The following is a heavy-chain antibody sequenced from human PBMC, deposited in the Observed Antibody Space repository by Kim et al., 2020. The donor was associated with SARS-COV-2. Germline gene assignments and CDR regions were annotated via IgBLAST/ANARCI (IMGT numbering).Heavy chain of an antibody. J-gene: IGHJ6*02. CDR1: GGSISSYY. CDR3: ARDTEAGQYCSSTSCYWDYYGMDV. CDR2: IYTSGST. Sequence: SETLSLTCTVSGGSISSYYWSWIRQPAGKGLEWIGRIYTSGSTNYNPSLKSRVTMSVDTSKNQFSLKLSSVTAADTAVYYCARDTEAGQYCSSTSCYWDYYGMDVWGQGTTVTVSS. V-gene: IGHV4-4*07. D-gene: IGHD2-2*01.